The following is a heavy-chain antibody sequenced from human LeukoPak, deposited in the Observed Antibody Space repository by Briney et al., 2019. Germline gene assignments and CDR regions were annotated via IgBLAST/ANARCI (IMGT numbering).Heavy chain of an antibody. Sequence: ASVKVSCKASGYTFTSYGISWVRQAPGQGLEWMGRISAHNGNTNYAQKLQGRVTMTTDTSTSTAYMELRSLRSDDTAVYYCARVRYYYDNPNYWGQGTLVTVSS. D-gene: IGHD3-22*01. CDR2: ISAHNGNT. V-gene: IGHV1-18*01. CDR1: GYTFTSYG. J-gene: IGHJ4*02. CDR3: ARVRYYYDNPNY.